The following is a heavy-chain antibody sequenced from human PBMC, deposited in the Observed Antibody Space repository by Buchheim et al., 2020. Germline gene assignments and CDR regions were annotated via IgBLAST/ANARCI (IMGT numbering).Heavy chain of an antibody. Sequence: QVQLEQSGAEVKMPGSSVKVSCRTSGGTFSTYTYSWVRQAPGQGLEWMGTIIPIRVTPDYAQKFQGRVSLTAARSASTLYMELTSLRADDTALYYCAGGDGNSPAGRFWGQGT. J-gene: IGHJ4*02. CDR1: GGTFSTYT. D-gene: IGHD6-13*01. V-gene: IGHV1-69*08. CDR2: IIPIRVTP. CDR3: AGGDGNSPAGRF.